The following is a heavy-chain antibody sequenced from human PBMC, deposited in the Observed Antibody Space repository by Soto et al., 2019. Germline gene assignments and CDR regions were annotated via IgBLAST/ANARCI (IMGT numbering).Heavy chain of an antibody. V-gene: IGHV4-30-2*01. CDR2: IYHSGST. CDR3: ARDAAISGIEAFDI. D-gene: IGHD1-20*01. Sequence: QLQLQESGSGLVKPSQTLSLTCAVSGGSISSGGYSWSWIRQPPGKGLEWIGYIYHSGSTFYNSCPKGLVAIAVHRSKNQFALRLSSVTAADTAVYYCARDAAISGIEAFDIWGQGTMVTVSS. CDR1: GGSISSGGYS. J-gene: IGHJ3*02.